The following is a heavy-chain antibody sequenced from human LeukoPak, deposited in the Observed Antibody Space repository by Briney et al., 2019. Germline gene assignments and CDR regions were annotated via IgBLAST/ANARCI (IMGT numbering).Heavy chain of an antibody. V-gene: IGHV1-2*06. CDR3: AREGDAFDI. CDR2: INPNSGGT. CDR1: GGTFSSYA. Sequence: ASVKVSCKASGGTFSSYAISWVRQAPGQGLEWMGRINPNSGGTNYAQKFQGRVTMTRDTSISTAYMELSRLRSDDTAVYYCAREGDAFDIWGQGTMVTVSS. J-gene: IGHJ3*02.